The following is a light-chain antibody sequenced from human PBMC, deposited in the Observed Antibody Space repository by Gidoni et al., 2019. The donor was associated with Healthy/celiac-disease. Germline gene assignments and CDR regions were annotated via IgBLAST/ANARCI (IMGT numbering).Light chain of an antibody. J-gene: IGKJ3*01. CDR2: GAS. CDR3: QQYGSSPFT. V-gene: IGKV3-20*01. CDR1: QSVSSSY. Sequence: IVFTHSPGTLSLSPGERATLSCRDSQSVSSSYLAWYQQKPGQAPRLLIYGASSRATGIPDRFSGSGSGTDFTLTISRLEPEDFAVYYCQQYGSSPFTFGPGTKVDIK.